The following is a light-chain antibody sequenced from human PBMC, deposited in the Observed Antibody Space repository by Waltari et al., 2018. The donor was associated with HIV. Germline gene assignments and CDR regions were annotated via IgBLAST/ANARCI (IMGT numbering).Light chain of an antibody. CDR3: QQYNNWHPWT. V-gene: IGKV3-15*01. CDR1: QSVSSN. J-gene: IGKJ1*01. Sequence: EIGMTQSPATLSVSPGERATLSCRASQSVSSNLAWYQQTPGQAPRLLVYGASTRATGIPARFSGSGSGTEFTLTISSLQSEDFAVYYCQQYNNWHPWTFGQGTKVEIK. CDR2: GAS.